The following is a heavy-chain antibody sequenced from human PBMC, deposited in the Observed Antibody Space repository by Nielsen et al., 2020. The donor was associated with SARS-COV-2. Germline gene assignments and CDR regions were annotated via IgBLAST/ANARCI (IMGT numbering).Heavy chain of an antibody. V-gene: IGHV3-23*01. CDR1: GFTFSSYA. Sequence: GGSLRLSCAASGFTFSSYAMSWVRQAPGKGLEWVSAISGSGGSTYYADSVKGRFTISRDNSKNTLYLQMNSLRAEDTAVYYCAKVPSSAGTDYYYGMDVWGQGTTVTVSS. J-gene: IGHJ6*02. CDR2: ISGSGGST. CDR3: AKVPSSAGTDYYYGMDV. D-gene: IGHD6-13*01.